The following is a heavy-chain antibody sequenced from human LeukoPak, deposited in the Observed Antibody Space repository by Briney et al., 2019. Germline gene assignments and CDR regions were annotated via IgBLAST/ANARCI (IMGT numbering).Heavy chain of an antibody. CDR2: IYYSGST. CDR1: GGSISSSSYY. Sequence: PSETLSLTCTVSGGSISSSSYYWGWIRQPPGKGLEWIGSIYYSGSTYYNPSLKSRVTISVDTSKNQFSLKLSSVTAADTAVYYCASYDILTGYYYFDYWGQGTLVTVSS. D-gene: IGHD3-9*01. CDR3: ASYDILTGYYYFDY. V-gene: IGHV4-39*01. J-gene: IGHJ4*02.